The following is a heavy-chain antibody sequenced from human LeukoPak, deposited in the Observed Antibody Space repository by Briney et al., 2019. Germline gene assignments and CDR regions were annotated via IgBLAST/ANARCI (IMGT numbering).Heavy chain of an antibody. V-gene: IGHV3-30*02. CDR2: IRYDGSNK. CDR1: GFTFSSYG. CDR3: AKELRWSKKGDY. D-gene: IGHD4-23*01. Sequence: GGSLRLSCAASGFTFSSYGMHWVRQTPGKGLEWVAFIRYDGSNKYYADSVKGRFTISRDNSKNTLYLQMNSLRAEDTAVYYCAKELRWSKKGDYWGQGTLVTVSS. J-gene: IGHJ4*02.